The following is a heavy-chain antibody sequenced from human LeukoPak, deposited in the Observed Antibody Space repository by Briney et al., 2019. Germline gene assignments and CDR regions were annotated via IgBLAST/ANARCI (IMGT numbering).Heavy chain of an antibody. V-gene: IGHV1-18*04. D-gene: IGHD6-6*01. CDR2: ISAYNGNT. CDR3: ARDGSSSSFDY. J-gene: IGHJ4*02. CDR1: GYTFTGYY. Sequence: ASVKVSCKASGYTFTGYYMHWVRQAPGQGLEWMGWISAYNGNTNYAQKLQGRVTMTTDTSTSTAYMELRSLRSDDTAVYYCARDGSSSSFDYWGQGTLVTVSS.